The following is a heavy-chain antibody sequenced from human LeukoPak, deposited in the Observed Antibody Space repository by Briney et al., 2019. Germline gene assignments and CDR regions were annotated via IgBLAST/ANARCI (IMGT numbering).Heavy chain of an antibody. Sequence: PGGSLRLSCAASGSTFSTYAMSCVRQAPGKGLEWVSGMSGSSGSTYYADSVKGRFSISRDNSKNTLYLQMNSLRTEDTAVYYCAKDRLTLDAFDVWGQGTMVTVSS. CDR3: AKDRLTLDAFDV. J-gene: IGHJ3*01. CDR1: GSTFSTYA. V-gene: IGHV3-23*01. CDR2: MSGSSGST.